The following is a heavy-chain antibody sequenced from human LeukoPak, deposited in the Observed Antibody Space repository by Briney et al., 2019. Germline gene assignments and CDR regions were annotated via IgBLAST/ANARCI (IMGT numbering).Heavy chain of an antibody. J-gene: IGHJ6*03. D-gene: IGHD1-14*01. Sequence: SVKVSCKASGGTFSSYAISWVRQAPGQGLEWVGGIIPIFGTANYAQKFQGRVTITADKSTSTAYMELSSLRSEDTAVYYCARVPPSPDYYYYYYYMDVWGKGTTVTVSS. CDR3: ARVPPSPDYYYYYYYMDV. CDR2: IIPIFGTA. V-gene: IGHV1-69*06. CDR1: GGTFSSYA.